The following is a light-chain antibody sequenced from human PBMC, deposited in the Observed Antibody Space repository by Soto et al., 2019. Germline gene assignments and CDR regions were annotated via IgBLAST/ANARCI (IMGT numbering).Light chain of an antibody. Sequence: FVMTQSPDSLAVSLGERATINCKSSQTVLSSSNNKNFLAWFQQKPGQPPKLLISWASTREPGVPDRFSGSGSGTDFTLTISSLQAEDVSVYYCQQYHSDPITFGQGTRLEIK. CDR2: WAS. J-gene: IGKJ5*01. V-gene: IGKV4-1*01. CDR3: QQYHSDPIT. CDR1: QTVLSSSNNKNF.